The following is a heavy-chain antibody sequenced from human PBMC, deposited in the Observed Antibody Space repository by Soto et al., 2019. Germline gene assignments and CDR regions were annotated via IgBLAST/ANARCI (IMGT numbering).Heavy chain of an antibody. D-gene: IGHD3-3*01. CDR1: GFTFSSYG. V-gene: IGHV3-33*01. J-gene: IGHJ4*02. CDR2: IWYDGSNK. Sequence: PGGSLRLSCAASGFTFSSYGMHWVRQAPGKGLKKVAVIWYDGSNKYYADSVKGRFTISRDNSKNTLYLQMNSLRAEDTAVYYCAMAPPGSNYDFWSGSIWGYFDYWGQGTLVTVSS. CDR3: AMAPPGSNYDFWSGSIWGYFDY.